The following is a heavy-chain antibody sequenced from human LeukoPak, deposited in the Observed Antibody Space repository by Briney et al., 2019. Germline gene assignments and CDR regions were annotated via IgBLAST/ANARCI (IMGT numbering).Heavy chain of an antibody. D-gene: IGHD5-12*01. V-gene: IGHV3-7*01. CDR1: GFSFSAAW. J-gene: IGHJ4*02. CDR3: VNLGYSD. Sequence: PGGSLRRSCEASGFSFSAAWMTWVREAPGKGLEWVATIKNDGSDKYYVDSVKGRFTLSRDNAKNSVYLQMNSLRVEDTAVYYCVNLGYSDGGQGTLVTVPS. CDR2: IKNDGSDK.